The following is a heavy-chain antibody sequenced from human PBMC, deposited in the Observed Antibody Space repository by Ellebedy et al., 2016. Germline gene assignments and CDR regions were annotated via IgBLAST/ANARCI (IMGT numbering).Heavy chain of an antibody. V-gene: IGHV1-46*01. CDR1: GYIFTNYY. CDR3: ARRGGLVGPTTAFDI. J-gene: IGHJ3*02. Sequence: ASVKVSCKASGYIFTNYYMYWVRQAPGQGLKWMGLINPRGGSTNYAQKFQGRVTMTSDTSTNTVYMELSSLRSEDTAVYYCARRGGLVGPTTAFDIWGQGTLVTVSS. D-gene: IGHD1-26*01. CDR2: INPRGGST.